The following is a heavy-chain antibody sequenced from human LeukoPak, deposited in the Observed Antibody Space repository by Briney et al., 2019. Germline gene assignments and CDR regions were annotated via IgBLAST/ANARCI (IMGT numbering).Heavy chain of an antibody. Sequence: SETLSLTCTVSGGSISSSSYYWGWIRQPPGKGLEWIGSIYYTGSTYYNPSLKSRVTISVDTSKNQFSLKLSSVTAADTAVYYCARHRHIVGARDAWFDPWGQGTLVTVSS. CDR3: ARHRHIVGARDAWFDP. CDR1: GGSISSSSYY. V-gene: IGHV4-39*01. CDR2: IYYTGST. D-gene: IGHD1-26*01. J-gene: IGHJ5*02.